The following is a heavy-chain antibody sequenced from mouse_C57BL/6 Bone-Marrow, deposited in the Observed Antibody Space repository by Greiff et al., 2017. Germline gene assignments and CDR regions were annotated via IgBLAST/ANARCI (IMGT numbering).Heavy chain of an antibody. Sequence: EVKLVESGGDLVKPGGSLKLSCAASGFTFSSYGMSWVRQTPDKRLEWVATISSGGSYTSYPDSVKGRFTISRDNAKKTLYLQMSSLKSEDTAMYYCARMGYGSSSLYYFDYWGQGTSLTVSS. CDR2: ISSGGSYT. D-gene: IGHD1-1*01. J-gene: IGHJ2*02. V-gene: IGHV5-6*02. CDR1: GFTFSSYG. CDR3: ARMGYGSSSLYYFDY.